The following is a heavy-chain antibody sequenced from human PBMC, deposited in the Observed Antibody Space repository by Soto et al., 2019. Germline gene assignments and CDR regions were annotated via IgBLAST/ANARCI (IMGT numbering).Heavy chain of an antibody. CDR1: GGSFSGYY. Sequence: SETLSLTCAVYGGSFSGYYWSWIRQPPGKGLEWIGEINHSGSTNYNPSLKSRVTISVDTSKNQFSLKLSSVTAADTAVYYCARSPTVTNLPEYFQHWGQGTLVTVSS. J-gene: IGHJ1*01. D-gene: IGHD4-17*01. V-gene: IGHV4-34*01. CDR2: INHSGST. CDR3: ARSPTVTNLPEYFQH.